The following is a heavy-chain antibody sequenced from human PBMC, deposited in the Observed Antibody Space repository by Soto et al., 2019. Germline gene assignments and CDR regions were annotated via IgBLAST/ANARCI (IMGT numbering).Heavy chain of an antibody. J-gene: IGHJ6*02. V-gene: IGHV1-69*13. CDR1: GGTFSSYA. Sequence: GASVKVSCKASGGTFSSYAISWVRQAPGQGLEWMGGIIPIFGTANYAQKFQGRVTITADESTSTAYMELSSLRSEDTAVYYCARSGPNSLYYYGMDVWGQGTTVTVSS. CDR2: IIPIFGTA. CDR3: ARSGPNSLYYYGMDV. D-gene: IGHD3-10*01.